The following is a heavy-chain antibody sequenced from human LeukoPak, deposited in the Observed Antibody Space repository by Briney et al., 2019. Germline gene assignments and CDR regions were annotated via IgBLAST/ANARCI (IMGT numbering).Heavy chain of an antibody. J-gene: IGHJ4*01. Sequence: VGSLTLSCTGSGFTFNDYYMSWVRQAPGKGLEWLSFISAGGYPIYYADSVRGRFTISRDTAKNSLYLQMNSLRVEDTAVYYCVMTAGPPTDHWGQGALVTVSS. V-gene: IGHV3-11*04. CDR1: GFTFNDYY. CDR2: ISAGGYPI. CDR3: VMTAGPPTDH.